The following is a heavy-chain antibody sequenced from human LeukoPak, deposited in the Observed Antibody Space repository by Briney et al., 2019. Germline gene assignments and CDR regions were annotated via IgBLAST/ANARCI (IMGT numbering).Heavy chain of an antibody. V-gene: IGHV3-53*01. Sequence: GGSLRLSCAASGSTVITNDMTWVRQAPGKGLEWVSVLYSDGNTKYADSVQGRFTISRDNSKNTLYLEMNSLSPDDTAVYYCARGVEPLAANTLAYWGQGTLVTVSS. J-gene: IGHJ4*02. CDR3: ARGVEPLAANTLAY. D-gene: IGHD1-14*01. CDR2: LYSDGNT. CDR1: GSTVITND.